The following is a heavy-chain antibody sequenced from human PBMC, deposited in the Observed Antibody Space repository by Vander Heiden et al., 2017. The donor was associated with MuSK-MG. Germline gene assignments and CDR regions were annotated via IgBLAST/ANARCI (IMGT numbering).Heavy chain of an antibody. CDR1: GGTFSSYA. V-gene: IGHV1-69*06. CDR3: ARVSNSGSYYSYYYYGMDV. Sequence: QVQLVQSGAEVKKPGSSATVSSQVSGGTFSSYALSWVRHAPGQGLEWMGGISPIFGTANYEQKFQGRVTITADKSTSTAYMELSSLRSEDTAVDYCARVSNSGSYYSYYYYGMDVWGQGTTGTVAS. J-gene: IGHJ6*02. CDR2: ISPIFGTA. D-gene: IGHD1-26*01.